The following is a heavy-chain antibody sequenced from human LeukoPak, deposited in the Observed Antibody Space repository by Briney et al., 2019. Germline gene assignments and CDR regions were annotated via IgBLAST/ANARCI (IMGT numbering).Heavy chain of an antibody. CDR2: INHSGST. J-gene: IGHJ4*02. V-gene: IGHV4-34*01. Sequence: SETLSLTCAVYGGSLSGYYWSWIRQPPGKGLEWIGEINHSGSTNYNPSLKSRVTISVDTSKNQFSLKLSSVTAADAAVYYCARAIEVGAMTPFDYWGQGTLVTVSS. CDR1: GGSLSGYY. CDR3: ARAIEVGAMTPFDY. D-gene: IGHD1-26*01.